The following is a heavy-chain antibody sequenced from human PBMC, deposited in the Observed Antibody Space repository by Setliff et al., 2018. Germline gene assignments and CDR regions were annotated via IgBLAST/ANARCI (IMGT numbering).Heavy chain of an antibody. CDR1: GYSISSGYY. CDR3: ARLYIVVVVAATPAWLDP. D-gene: IGHD2-15*01. V-gene: IGHV4-38-2*01. CDR2: IYHSGST. Sequence: NPSETLSLTCAVSGYSISSGYYWGWIRQPPGKGLEWIGSIYHSGSTYYNPSLKSRVTISVDTSKNQFSLKLSSVTAADTAVYYCARLYIVVVVAATPAWLDPWGQGTLVTVSS. J-gene: IGHJ5*02.